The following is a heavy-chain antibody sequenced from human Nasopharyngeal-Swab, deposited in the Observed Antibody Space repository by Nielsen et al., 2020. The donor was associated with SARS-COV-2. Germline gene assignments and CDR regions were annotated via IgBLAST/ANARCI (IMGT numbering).Heavy chain of an antibody. J-gene: IGHJ3*01. V-gene: IGHV4-61*02. CDR2: VYSSGDP. Sequence: SETLSLTCSVSVSGVSIHSGTYYWNWIRQPAGKGLEWLGRVYSSGDPDYNPSLQSRITISMDASTNQLSLELTSVTAADTALYYCAWGDKTLVRDGFDVWGQGTMVTVSS. D-gene: IGHD5-24*01. CDR3: AWGDKTLVRDGFDV. CDR1: GVSIHSGTYY.